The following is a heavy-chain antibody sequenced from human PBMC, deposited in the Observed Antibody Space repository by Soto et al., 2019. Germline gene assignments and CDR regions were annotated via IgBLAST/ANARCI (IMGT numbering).Heavy chain of an antibody. CDR1: GYSFTSYW. CDR2: IYPGDSDT. CDR3: AVGGVRGVITRTRDYYGMDV. D-gene: IGHD3-10*01. Sequence: GESLKISCKGSGYSFTSYWIGWVRQMPGKGLEWMGIIYPGDSDTRYSPSFQGQVTISADKSISTAYLQWSSLKASDTAMYYWAVGGVRGVITRTRDYYGMDVWGQGTTVTVSS. J-gene: IGHJ6*02. V-gene: IGHV5-51*01.